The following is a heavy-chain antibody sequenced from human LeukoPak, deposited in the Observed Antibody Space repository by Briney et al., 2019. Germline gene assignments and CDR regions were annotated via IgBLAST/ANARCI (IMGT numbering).Heavy chain of an antibody. D-gene: IGHD4-11*01. V-gene: IGHV1-46*01. CDR2: INPSGGST. CDR3: ARDQVARYSV. CDR1: GYTFTSYY. J-gene: IGHJ4*02. Sequence: GASVKVSCKASGYTFTSYYMHWVRQAPGQGLEWMGIINPSGGSTSYAQKFQGRVTMTRDTSTSTVYMELSSLKSEDTAAYYCARDQVARYSVWGQGTLVTVSS.